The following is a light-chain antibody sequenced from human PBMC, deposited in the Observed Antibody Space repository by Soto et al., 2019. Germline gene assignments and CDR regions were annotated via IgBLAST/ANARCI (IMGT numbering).Light chain of an antibody. CDR1: QSVSSY. V-gene: IGKV3-11*01. J-gene: IGKJ1*01. CDR3: QQRSNWPRT. CDR2: DAS. Sequence: EIVLPQSPATLSLSPGERAALSCRASQSVSSYLAWYQQKPGQAPRLLIYDASNRATGIPARFSGSGSGTDFTLTISSLEPEDFAVYYCQQRSNWPRTFGQGTKVDI.